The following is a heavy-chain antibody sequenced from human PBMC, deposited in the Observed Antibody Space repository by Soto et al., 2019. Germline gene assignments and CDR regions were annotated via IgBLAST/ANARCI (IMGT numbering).Heavy chain of an antibody. CDR1: GGTFSSYA. V-gene: IGHV1-69*06. CDR3: ARAFTGIAVAGYYFDY. CDR2: IIPIFGTA. Sequence: QVQLVQSGAEVKKPGSSVKVSCKASGGTFSSYAISWVRQAPGEGLEWMGGIIPIFGTANYAQKFQGRVTITADKSTSTAYMELSSLRSEDTAVYYCARAFTGIAVAGYYFDYWGQGTLVTVSS. J-gene: IGHJ4*02. D-gene: IGHD6-19*01.